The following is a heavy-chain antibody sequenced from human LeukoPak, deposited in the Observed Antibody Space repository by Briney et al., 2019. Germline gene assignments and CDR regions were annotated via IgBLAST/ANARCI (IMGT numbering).Heavy chain of an antibody. J-gene: IGHJ6*03. Sequence: PGGSLRLSCAASGFTFSSYGMHWVRQAPGKGLEWVAVIWYDGSNKYYADSVKGRFTISRDNSKNTLYLQMNSLRAEDTAVYYCAKELDDSSGYYQRNYYYYMDVWGKGTTVTVSS. CDR2: IWYDGSNK. V-gene: IGHV3-33*06. CDR3: AKELDDSSGYYQRNYYYYMDV. D-gene: IGHD3-22*01. CDR1: GFTFSSYG.